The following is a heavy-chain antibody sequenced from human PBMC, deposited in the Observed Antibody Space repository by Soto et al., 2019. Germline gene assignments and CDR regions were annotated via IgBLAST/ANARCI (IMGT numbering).Heavy chain of an antibody. Sequence: ASVTVSCKASGYTYTSYAMHWVRQAPGQRLEWMGWINAGNGNTKYSQKFQGRVTITRDTSASTAYMELSSLRSEDTAVYYCAREYLDTAMIAPSYGMDVWGQGTTVTVSS. V-gene: IGHV1-3*01. J-gene: IGHJ6*02. CDR2: INAGNGNT. D-gene: IGHD5-18*01. CDR1: GYTYTSYA. CDR3: AREYLDTAMIAPSYGMDV.